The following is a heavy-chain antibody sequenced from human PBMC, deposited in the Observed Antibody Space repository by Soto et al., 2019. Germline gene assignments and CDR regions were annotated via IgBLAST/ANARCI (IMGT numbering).Heavy chain of an antibody. D-gene: IGHD3-22*01. V-gene: IGHV4-39*07. CDR3: ARLRRGAKNRITMIVVVTEPLKAYYWYYGMDV. CDR1: GGSISSSSYY. Sequence: SETLSHTCTVSGGSISSSSYYWGWIRQPPGKGLEWIGSIYYSGSTYYNPSLKSRVTISVDKSKNQFSLKLSSVTAADTAVYYCARLRRGAKNRITMIVVVTEPLKAYYWYYGMDVWGQGTTVTVS. J-gene: IGHJ6*02. CDR2: IYYSGST.